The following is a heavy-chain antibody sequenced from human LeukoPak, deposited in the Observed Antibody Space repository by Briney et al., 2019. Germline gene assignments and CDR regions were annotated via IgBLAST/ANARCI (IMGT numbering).Heavy chain of an antibody. Sequence: GALRLSCAASGFTFSSYWMSWVRQAPGKGLEWVANIKQDGSEKYYVDSVKGRFTISRDNAKNSLYLQMNSLRAEDTAVYYCARVFTTRLRFLEWLPFQYHFDYWGQGTLVTVSS. J-gene: IGHJ4*02. CDR2: IKQDGSEK. CDR3: ARVFTTRLRFLEWLPFQYHFDY. D-gene: IGHD3-3*01. CDR1: GFTFSSYW. V-gene: IGHV3-7*01.